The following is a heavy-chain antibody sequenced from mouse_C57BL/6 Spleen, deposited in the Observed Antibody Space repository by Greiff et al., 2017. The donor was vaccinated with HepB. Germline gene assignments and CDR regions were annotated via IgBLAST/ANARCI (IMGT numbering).Heavy chain of an antibody. V-gene: IGHV1-64*01. CDR1: GYTFTSYW. Sequence: VQLQQPGAELVKPGASVKLSCKASGYTFTSYWMHWVKQRPGQGLEWIGMIHPNSGSTNYNEKFKSKATLTVDKSSSTAYMQLSSLTSEDSAVYYCARRTGGGYFDYWGQGTTLTVSS. CDR2: IHPNSGST. CDR3: ARRTGGGYFDY. J-gene: IGHJ2*01. D-gene: IGHD4-1*01.